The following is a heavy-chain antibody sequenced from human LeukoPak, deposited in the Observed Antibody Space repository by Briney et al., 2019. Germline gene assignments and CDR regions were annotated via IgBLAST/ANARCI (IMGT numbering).Heavy chain of an antibody. CDR1: GITFSTFA. D-gene: IGHD5-12*01. V-gene: IGHV3-23*01. CDR2: ISGGGDRT. J-gene: IGHJ4*02. CDR3: AKGHSAYGTGFDY. Sequence: PGGSLILSCAASGITFSTFAMSWVRQAPGRGLECVSVISGGGDRTYYAETVRGRFTISRDNSKNTLYLQMSSLRADDTATYYCAKGHSAYGTGFDYWGQGTLVTVSS.